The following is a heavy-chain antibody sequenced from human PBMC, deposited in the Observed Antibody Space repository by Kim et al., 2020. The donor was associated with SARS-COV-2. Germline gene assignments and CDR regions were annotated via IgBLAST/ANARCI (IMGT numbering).Heavy chain of an antibody. Sequence: RFTISRDNAKNSLYLQMNSLRAEDTAVYYCARAERQLLWFGDLFAPNLDYWGQGTLVTVSS. D-gene: IGHD3-10*01. CDR3: ARAERQLLWFGDLFAPNLDY. J-gene: IGHJ4*02. V-gene: IGHV3-11*06.